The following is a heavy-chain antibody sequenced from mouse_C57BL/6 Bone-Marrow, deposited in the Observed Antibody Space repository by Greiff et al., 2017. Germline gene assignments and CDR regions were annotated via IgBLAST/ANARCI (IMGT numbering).Heavy chain of an antibody. V-gene: IGHV5-4*03. CDR3: ARTNWDKIDY. Sequence: EVMLVESGGGLVKPGGSLKLSCAASGFTFSSYAMSWVRQTPEKRLEWVATISDGGSYTYYPDNVKGRFTISRDKAKNNLYLQMSHLKSEDTAMDYCARTNWDKIDYWGQGTLVTVSA. CDR2: ISDGGSYT. D-gene: IGHD4-1*01. CDR1: GFTFSSYA. J-gene: IGHJ3*01.